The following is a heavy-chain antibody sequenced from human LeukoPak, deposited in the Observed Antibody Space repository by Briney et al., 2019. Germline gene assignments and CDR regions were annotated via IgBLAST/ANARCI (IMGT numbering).Heavy chain of an antibody. CDR2: ISYSGTT. Sequence: SETLSLTCSVSGASVSSSGYDWVWIRQPPGKGLEWIGMISYSGTTYYNPSLRSRATMSMDTSKNHFSLDLSSVTATDTAVYSCARRWISDVNYVSFDPWGQGTLVTVSS. D-gene: IGHD1-7*01. J-gene: IGHJ5*02. CDR3: ARRWISDVNYVSFDP. V-gene: IGHV4-39*02. CDR1: GASVSSSGYD.